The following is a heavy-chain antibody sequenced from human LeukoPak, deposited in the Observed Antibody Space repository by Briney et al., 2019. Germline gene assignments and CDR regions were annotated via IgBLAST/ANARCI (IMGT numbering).Heavy chain of an antibody. CDR1: GYTFTSNS. D-gene: IGHD5-12*01. V-gene: IGHV7-4-1*02. Sequence: ASVKVSCKASGYTFTSNSINWVRQAPGQGLEWMGWISTNTGNPTYAQGFTGRFVFSMDTSVSPAYLEISSLKAEDTAVYYCARDGSGYDLWGQGTLVTVSS. J-gene: IGHJ4*02. CDR3: ARDGSGYDL. CDR2: ISTNTGNP.